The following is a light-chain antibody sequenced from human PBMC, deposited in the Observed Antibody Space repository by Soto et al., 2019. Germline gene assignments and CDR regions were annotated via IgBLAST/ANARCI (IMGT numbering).Light chain of an antibody. CDR1: QSISSSY. J-gene: IGKJ2*01. CDR3: QQYVTSPYI. CDR2: GVS. V-gene: IGKV3-20*01. Sequence: DIVLTQSPGTLSLSPGERATLSCRASQSISSSYLAWYQQKPGQAPRLLIHGVSTRATGIPDRLSGSGSGTDFTLTISRLEPEDFAVYYCQQYVTSPYIVGQGTKVDSK.